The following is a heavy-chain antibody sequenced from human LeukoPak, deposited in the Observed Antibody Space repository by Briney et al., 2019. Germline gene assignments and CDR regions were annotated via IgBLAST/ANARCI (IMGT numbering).Heavy chain of an antibody. CDR1: GVSISSSNSH. V-gene: IGHV4-39*01. D-gene: IGHD3/OR15-3a*01. CDR2: IYYSGNT. Sequence: PSETLSLTCTVSGVSISSSNSHWGWIRQPPGKGLEWIGSIYYSGNTYYNASLKSQVSISIDTSKNQFSLRLTSVTAADPAVYYCARQTGSGLFILPGGQGTLVTVSS. CDR3: ARQTGSGLFILP. J-gene: IGHJ4*02.